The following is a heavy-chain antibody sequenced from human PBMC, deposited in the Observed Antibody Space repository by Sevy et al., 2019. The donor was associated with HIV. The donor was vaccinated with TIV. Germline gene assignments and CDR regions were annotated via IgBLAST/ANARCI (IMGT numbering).Heavy chain of an antibody. CDR1: GFTFSSYA. D-gene: IGHD3-10*01. V-gene: IGHV3-23*01. J-gene: IGHJ4*02. CDR3: AKVRLGDYYGSGSYYPDYYFDY. CDR2: ISGSGGST. Sequence: GGSLRLSCAASGFTFSSYAMSWVRQAPGKGLEWVSAISGSGGSTYYADSVKGRFTISRDNSKNTLYLQMNSLRAEDTAVYYCAKVRLGDYYGSGSYYPDYYFDYWGQRTLVTVSS.